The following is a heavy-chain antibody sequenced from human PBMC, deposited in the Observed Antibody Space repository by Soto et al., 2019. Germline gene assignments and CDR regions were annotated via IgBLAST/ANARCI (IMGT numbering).Heavy chain of an antibody. CDR2: IKSKTDGETT. D-gene: IGHD1-1*01. J-gene: IGHJ6*02. CDR1: GFSFNNAW. V-gene: IGHV3-15*01. Sequence: EVQLVESGGGLVKPGGSLRLSCAASGFSFNNAWMTWVRQAPGKGLEWVGRIKSKTDGETTDYAAPVKGRFTISRDDSKNTVSLQMNSLTTEDTAVYYCVTGQIGTTYYFYYFVLDVWGQGTTVTVSS. CDR3: VTGQIGTTYYFYYFVLDV.